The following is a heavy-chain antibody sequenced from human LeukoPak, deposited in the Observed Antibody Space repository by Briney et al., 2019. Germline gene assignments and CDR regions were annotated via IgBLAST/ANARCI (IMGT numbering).Heavy chain of an antibody. CDR3: ARSSGSYFGLDY. CDR1: GYSIRTSNW. CDR2: IYYSGST. V-gene: IGHV4-28*01. J-gene: IGHJ4*02. D-gene: IGHD1-26*01. Sequence: SETLSLTCAVSGYSIRTSNWWGWIQQPPGKGLEWIGYIYYSGSTHYNPSLKSRVTMSVDTSKNQFTLRLSSVTAVDTAVYFCARSSGSYFGLDYWGQGTLVTVSS.